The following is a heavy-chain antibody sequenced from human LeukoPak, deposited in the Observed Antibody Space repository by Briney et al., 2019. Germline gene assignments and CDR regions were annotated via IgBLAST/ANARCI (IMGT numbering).Heavy chain of an antibody. V-gene: IGHV1-46*01. CDR2: INPSGGST. CDR3: ARSHTAMVLVY. J-gene: IGHJ4*02. CDR1: GYTFTSYY. Sequence: ASVNVSRKASGYTFTSYYMHWVRQAPGQGLEWMGIINPSGGSTSYAQKFQGRVTMTRDTSTSTVYMELSSLRSEDTAVYYCARSHTAMVLVYWGQGTLVTVSS. D-gene: IGHD5-18*01.